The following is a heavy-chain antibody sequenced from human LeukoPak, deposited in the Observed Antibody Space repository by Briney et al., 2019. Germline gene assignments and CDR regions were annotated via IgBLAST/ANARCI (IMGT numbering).Heavy chain of an antibody. CDR3: ATASWDIVVVPAAMRGGGYYYYGMDV. J-gene: IGHJ6*02. V-gene: IGHV1-24*01. CDR1: GYTLTELS. D-gene: IGHD2-2*01. Sequence: ASAKVSCKVSGYTLTELSMHWVRQAPGKGLEWMGGFDPEDGETIYAQKFQGRVTMTEDTSTDTAYMELSSLRSEDTAVYYCATASWDIVVVPAAMRGGGYYYYGMDVWGQGTTVTVSS. CDR2: FDPEDGET.